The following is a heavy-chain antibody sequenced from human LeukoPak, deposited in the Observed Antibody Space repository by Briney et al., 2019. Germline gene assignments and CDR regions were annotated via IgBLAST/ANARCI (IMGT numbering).Heavy chain of an antibody. Sequence: SETLSLTCTVSGDSISSGDYYWGWVRQSPGRGLEWLGNIFYNGGPYYNPSFKSRVAISVDTSKNHFSLTLNAVTAADTAVYYCASYSGIYSAFEIWSQGTLVTVSS. V-gene: IGHV4-39*07. CDR2: IFYNGGP. CDR3: ASYSGIYSAFEI. D-gene: IGHD1-26*01. J-gene: IGHJ3*02. CDR1: GDSISSGDYY.